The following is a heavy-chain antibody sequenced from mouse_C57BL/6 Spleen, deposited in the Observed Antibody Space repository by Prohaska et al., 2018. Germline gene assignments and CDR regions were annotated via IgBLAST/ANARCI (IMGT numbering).Heavy chain of an antibody. CDR2: IYPRSGNT. CDR3: ASWGYPWFAY. Sequence: KLSCKASGYTFTSYGISWVKQRTGQCLEWIVVIYPRSGNTYYNEKFKGKATLTADKSSSTAYMELRSLTSEDSAVYFCASWGYPWFAYWGQGTLVTVSA. D-gene: IGHD2-2*01. V-gene: IGHV1-81*01. CDR1: GYTFTSYG. J-gene: IGHJ3*01.